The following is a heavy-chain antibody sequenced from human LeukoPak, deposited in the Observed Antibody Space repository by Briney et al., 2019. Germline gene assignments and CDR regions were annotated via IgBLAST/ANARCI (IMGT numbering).Heavy chain of an antibody. CDR2: IGSDNKP. J-gene: IGHJ4*02. Sequence: PGGSLRLSCEASGFTFSAYAMTWVRQAPGKGLEWVSSIGSDNKPHYSESVKGRFAISRDNSKSMLFLQLNSLRAEDTALYYCAKDVREIVVVVAATRIAVAGTFDYWGQGTLVTVSS. V-gene: IGHV3-23*01. CDR1: GFTFSAYA. CDR3: AKDVREIVVVVAATRIAVAGTFDY. D-gene: IGHD2-15*01.